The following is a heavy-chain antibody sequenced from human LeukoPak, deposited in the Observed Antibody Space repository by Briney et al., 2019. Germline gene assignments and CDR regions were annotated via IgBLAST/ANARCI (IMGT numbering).Heavy chain of an antibody. D-gene: IGHD4-17*01. CDR2: ILYDGSNK. CDR3: AKFGDYDGNYFDY. V-gene: IGHV3-30*18. CDR1: GFTFSSYW. Sequence: GGSLRLSCAASGFTFSSYWMHWVRQAPGKGLEWVAVILYDGSNKYYADSVKGRFTISRDNSKNTLYLQMNSLRAEDTAVYYCAKFGDYDGNYFDYWGQGTLVTVSS. J-gene: IGHJ4*02.